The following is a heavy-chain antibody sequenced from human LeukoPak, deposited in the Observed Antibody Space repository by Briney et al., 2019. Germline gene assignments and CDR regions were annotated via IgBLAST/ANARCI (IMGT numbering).Heavy chain of an antibody. CDR1: SGSFSGYY. J-gene: IGHJ4*02. Sequence: PSETLSLACAVYSGSFSGYYWNWIRQPPGKGLEWIGEINHSGRTNYNPSLKSRVTISVDTSKNQFSLKLRSVTAADTAGYYCARDPSSLRDSYDYWGQGSLVIVSS. V-gene: IGHV4-34*01. CDR3: ARDPSSLRDSYDY. D-gene: IGHD2-21*02. CDR2: INHSGRT.